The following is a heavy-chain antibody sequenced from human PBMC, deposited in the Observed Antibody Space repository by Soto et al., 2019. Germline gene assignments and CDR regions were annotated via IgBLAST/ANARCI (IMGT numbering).Heavy chain of an antibody. CDR1: GGSFSGYY. D-gene: IGHD6-19*01. CDR2: INHSGST. Sequence: PSETLSLTCAVYGGSFSGYYWSWIRQPPGKGLEWIGEINHSGSTNYNPSLKSRVTISVDTSKNQFSLKLSSVTAADTAVYYCGRGRPQWRRDNWFDPWGQGTLVTVSS. CDR3: GRGRPQWRRDNWFDP. V-gene: IGHV4-34*01. J-gene: IGHJ5*02.